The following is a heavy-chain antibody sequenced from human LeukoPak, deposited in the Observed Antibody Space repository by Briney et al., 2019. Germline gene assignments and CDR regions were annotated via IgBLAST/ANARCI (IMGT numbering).Heavy chain of an antibody. Sequence: GRSLRLSCAASGFTFSSYAMRWVRQAPGKGLEWVSGISGSGGDTYYADSVRGRFTISRDNSKNTLYLQMNSLRAEDSAVYYCAKVFRSGDLFVSDSWGQGTLVTVSS. CDR3: AKVFRSGDLFVSDS. CDR2: ISGSGGDT. CDR1: GFTFSSYA. V-gene: IGHV3-23*01. D-gene: IGHD4-17*01. J-gene: IGHJ4*02.